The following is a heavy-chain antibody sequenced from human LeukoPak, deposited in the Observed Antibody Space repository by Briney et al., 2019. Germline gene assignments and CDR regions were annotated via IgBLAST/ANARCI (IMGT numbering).Heavy chain of an antibody. CDR3: ARGVARYYDGSGSYSPYYFDY. Sequence: SETLSLTCTVSGGSISSSSYYWGWIRQPPGKGLEWIGSIYYSGSTYYNPSLKSRVTISVDTSKNQFSLKLSSVTAADTAVYYCARGVARYYDGSGSYSPYYFDYWGQGTLVTVSS. J-gene: IGHJ4*02. D-gene: IGHD3-10*01. V-gene: IGHV4-39*01. CDR2: IYYSGST. CDR1: GGSISSSSYY.